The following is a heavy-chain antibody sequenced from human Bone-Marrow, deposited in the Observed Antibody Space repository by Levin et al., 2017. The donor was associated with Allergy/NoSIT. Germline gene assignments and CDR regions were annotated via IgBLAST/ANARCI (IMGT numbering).Heavy chain of an antibody. CDR1: GFTFSSYS. V-gene: IGHV3-21*01. CDR2: ISSSSSYI. J-gene: IGHJ4*02. CDR3: ARGIAAAARSYFDY. D-gene: IGHD6-13*01. Sequence: GGSLRLSCAASGFTFSSYSMNWVRQAPGKGLEWVSSISSSSSYIYYADSVKGRFTISRDNAKNSLYLQMNSLRAEDTAVYYCARGIAAAARSYFDYWGQGTLGTVSS.